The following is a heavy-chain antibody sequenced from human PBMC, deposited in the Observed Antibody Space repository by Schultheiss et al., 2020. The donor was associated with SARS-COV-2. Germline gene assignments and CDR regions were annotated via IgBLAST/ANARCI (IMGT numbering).Heavy chain of an antibody. CDR3: ARDSSSSGGSYYYYYMDV. D-gene: IGHD6-6*01. CDR1: GYTFTSYG. CDR2: INPSGGST. V-gene: IGHV1-46*01. Sequence: ASVKVSCKASGYTFTSYGISWVRQAPGQGLEWMGIINPSGGSTSYAQKFQGRVTMTRDTSTSTVYMELSSLRSEDTAVYYCARDSSSSGGSYYYYYMDVWGKGTTVTVSS. J-gene: IGHJ6*03.